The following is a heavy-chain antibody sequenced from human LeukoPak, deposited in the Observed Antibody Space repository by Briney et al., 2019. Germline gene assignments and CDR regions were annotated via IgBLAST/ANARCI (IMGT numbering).Heavy chain of an antibody. CDR2: ASYDGSNE. D-gene: IGHD6-13*01. V-gene: IGHV3-30*18. CDR1: GFTFSSYG. J-gene: IGHJ3*02. Sequence: GGSLRLSCAASGFTFSSYGMCWVRQAPGKGLEWMAVASYDGSNEYYADSAKGRFTISRDNSKNTLYLQMKGLRTEDTAVYYWAKGEGQQLVRGALDIWGQGTMVTVSS. CDR3: AKGEGQQLVRGALDI.